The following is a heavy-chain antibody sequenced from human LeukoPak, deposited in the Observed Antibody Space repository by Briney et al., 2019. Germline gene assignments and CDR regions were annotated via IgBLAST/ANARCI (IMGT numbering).Heavy chain of an antibody. CDR3: ARGPMIVVLGAFDI. J-gene: IGHJ3*02. V-gene: IGHV4-30-2*01. CDR2: IYHSGST. D-gene: IGHD3-22*01. Sequence: PSQTLSLTCAVSGGSISSGGYSWSWIRQPPGKGLEWIGYIYHSGSTCYNPSLKSRVTISVDRSKNQFSLKLSSVTAADTAVYYCARGPMIVVLGAFDIWGQGTMVTVSS. CDR1: GGSISSGGYS.